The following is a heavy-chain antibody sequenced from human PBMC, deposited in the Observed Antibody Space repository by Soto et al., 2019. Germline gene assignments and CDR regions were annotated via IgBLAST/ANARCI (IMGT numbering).Heavy chain of an antibody. CDR1: GGSISSYY. D-gene: IGHD5-18*01. V-gene: IGHV4-59*01. J-gene: IGHJ3*02. CDR2: IYYSGST. CDR3: ARAHTAMAPSDAFDI. Sequence: SETLSLTCTASGGSISSYYGRWIRQPPGKGLEWIGYIYYSGSTNYNPSLKSRVTISVDTSKNQFSLKLSSVTAADTAVYYCARAHTAMAPSDAFDIWGQGTMVTVSS.